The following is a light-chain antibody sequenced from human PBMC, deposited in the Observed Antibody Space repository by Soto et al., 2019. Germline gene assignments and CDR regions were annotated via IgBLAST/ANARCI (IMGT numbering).Light chain of an antibody. CDR1: NSDVGCYNY. J-gene: IGLJ1*01. CDR3: SSYTSSSTLVV. V-gene: IGLV2-14*01. CDR2: DVS. Sequence: QSVLNHPSSGFWSPGQSITISLPRNNSDVGCYNYVSWYQQHPGKAPKLMIYDVSNRPSGVSNRFSGSKSGNTASLTISGLQAEDEADYYCSSYTSSSTLVVSGTGTKVTVL.